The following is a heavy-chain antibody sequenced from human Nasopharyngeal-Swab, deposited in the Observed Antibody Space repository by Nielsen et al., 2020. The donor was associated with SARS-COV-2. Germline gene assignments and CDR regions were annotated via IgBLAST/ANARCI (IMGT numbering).Heavy chain of an antibody. J-gene: IGHJ3*02. V-gene: IGHV3-30*18. CDR1: GFSFNNYG. CDR2: ISYEGSKK. CDR3: AKANSLFWFGQFKNDGFDI. Sequence: GESLKISCTASGFSFNNYGMHWVRQAPGKGLEWVAVISYEGSKKKYAEFVEGRFTISRDYSKNTLFLQMNNLRPEDTAMYYCAKANSLFWFGQFKNDGFDIWGRGTLVAVSS. D-gene: IGHD3-10*01.